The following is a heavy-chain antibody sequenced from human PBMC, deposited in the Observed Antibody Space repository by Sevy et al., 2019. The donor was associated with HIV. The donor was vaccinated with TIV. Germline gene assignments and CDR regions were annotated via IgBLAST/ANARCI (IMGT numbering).Heavy chain of an antibody. CDR1: GGSISSGGYY. CDR2: IYYSGST. J-gene: IGHJ6*02. CDR3: ARKYSSSSRYYYYGMDV. V-gene: IGHV4-31*03. Sequence: SETLSLTCTVSGGSISSGGYYWSWIRQHPGKGLEWIGYIYYSGSTYYNPSLKSRVTISVDTSKNQYSLKLRSVTAADTAVYYCARKYSSSSRYYYYGMDVWGQGTTVTVSS. D-gene: IGHD6-6*01.